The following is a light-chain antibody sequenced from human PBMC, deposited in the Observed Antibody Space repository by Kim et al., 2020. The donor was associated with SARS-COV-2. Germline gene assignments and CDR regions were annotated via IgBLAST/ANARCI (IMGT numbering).Light chain of an antibody. CDR1: QSIRSN. Sequence: VSPGERVTFSCRASQSIRSNLALYQQKPGQPPRLLIYGASTRATGIPVRFSASGSGTEFTLTISSLQSEDFAVYHCQQYNYWPLSFGGGTKVDIK. CDR3: QQYNYWPLS. V-gene: IGKV3-15*01. CDR2: GAS. J-gene: IGKJ4*01.